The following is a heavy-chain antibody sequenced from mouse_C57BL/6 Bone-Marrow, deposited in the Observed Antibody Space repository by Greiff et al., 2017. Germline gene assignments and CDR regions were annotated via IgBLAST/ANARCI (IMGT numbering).Heavy chain of an antibody. V-gene: IGHV1-81*01. CDR2: IYPRSGHT. J-gene: IGHJ2*01. Sequence: QVQLQQSGAELARPGASVKLSCKAPGYTFTSYGISWVKQRTGQGLVWIGEIYPRSGHTYYNEKFTGKATRTADKSSSTAYMELRSLTSEDSAVYFCARIGLDYWGQGTTLTVSS. D-gene: IGHD3-3*01. CDR1: GYTFTSYG. CDR3: ARIGLDY.